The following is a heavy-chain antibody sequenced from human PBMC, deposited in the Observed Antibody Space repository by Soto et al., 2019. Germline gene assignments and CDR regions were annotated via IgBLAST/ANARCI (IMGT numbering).Heavy chain of an antibody. CDR3: ARARRQQLVSFDP. V-gene: IGHV4-61*01. J-gene: IGHJ5*02. Sequence: SLTCTVSGGSVSSGSYYWSWIRQPPGKGLEWIGYIYYSGSTNYNPSLKSRVTISVDTSKNQFSLKLSSVTAADTAVYYCARARRQQLVSFDPWGQGTLVTVSS. CDR1: GGSVSSGSYY. CDR2: IYYSGST. D-gene: IGHD6-13*01.